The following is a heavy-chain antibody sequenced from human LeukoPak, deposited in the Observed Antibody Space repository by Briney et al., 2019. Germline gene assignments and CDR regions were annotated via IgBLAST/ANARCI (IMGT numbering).Heavy chain of an antibody. CDR2: IYHTGST. J-gene: IGHJ5*02. D-gene: IGHD2-2*01. CDR1: GGSISSGLYS. Sequence: NPSETLSLTCDVSGGSISSGLYSWSWIRQPLGKGLEWIGYIYHTGSTYYNPSLKSRVTISVDTSKNQFSLRLSSVTAADTAVYYCARLQYCSGTSCYWFDPWGPGTLVTVSS. V-gene: IGHV4-30-2*01. CDR3: ARLQYCSGTSCYWFDP.